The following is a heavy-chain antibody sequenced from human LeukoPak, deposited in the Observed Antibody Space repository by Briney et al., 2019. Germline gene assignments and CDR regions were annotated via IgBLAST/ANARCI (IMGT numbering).Heavy chain of an antibody. CDR3: ARRGGSTGWGAFDF. Sequence: QPGGSLRLSCAASGFTFSSYAMHWVRQAPGKGLEWVAVISYDGSNKYYADSVKGRFTISSDNSKNTLYLQMNSLSREDTAIYYCARRGGSTGWGAFDFWGHGTMVTVSS. CDR1: GFTFSSYA. V-gene: IGHV3-30-3*01. J-gene: IGHJ3*01. CDR2: ISYDGSNK. D-gene: IGHD6-19*01.